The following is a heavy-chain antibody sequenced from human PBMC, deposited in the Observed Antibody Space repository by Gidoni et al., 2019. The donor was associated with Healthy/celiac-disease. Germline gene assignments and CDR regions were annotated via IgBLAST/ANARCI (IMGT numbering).Heavy chain of an antibody. V-gene: IGHV4-59*01. D-gene: IGHD6-19*01. CDR1: GGSISSYS. CDR3: ARAPLIPGYSSGWQIHWYFDL. CDR2: IYYSGST. Sequence: QVQLQESGPGLVKPSETLSLTCTVSGGSISSYSWSWIRQPPGKGLEWIGYIYYSGSTNYNPSLKSRVTISVDTSKNQFSLKLSSVTAADTAVYYCARAPLIPGYSSGWQIHWYFDLWGRGTLVTVSS. J-gene: IGHJ2*01.